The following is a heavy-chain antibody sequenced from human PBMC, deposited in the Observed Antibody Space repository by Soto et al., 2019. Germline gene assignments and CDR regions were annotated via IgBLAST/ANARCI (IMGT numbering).Heavy chain of an antibody. J-gene: IGHJ3*02. CDR3: TRGRVTIFGVVIRDDAFDI. CDR2: IRSKAYGGTT. Sequence: GGSLRLSCTASGFTFGDYAMSWFRQAPGKGLEWVGFIRSKAYGGTTEYAASVKGRFTISRDDSKSIAYLQMNSLKTEDTAVYYCTRGRVTIFGVVIRDDAFDIWGQGTMVTVSS. CDR1: GFTFGDYA. V-gene: IGHV3-49*03. D-gene: IGHD3-3*01.